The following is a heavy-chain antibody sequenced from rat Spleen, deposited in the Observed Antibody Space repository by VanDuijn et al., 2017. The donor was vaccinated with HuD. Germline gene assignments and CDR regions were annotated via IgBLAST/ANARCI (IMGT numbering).Heavy chain of an antibody. CDR1: GFTFSDYY. J-gene: IGHJ2*01. D-gene: IGHD1-9*01. V-gene: IGHV5-29*01. Sequence: EVQLVESGGGLVQPGRSLKLSCAASGFTFSDYYMAWVRQAPTKGLEWVATISYDGGRIFYRDSVKGRCTISSDNAKSSLYLQMDGLRSEDTASYYCVRHGYTRYYFDYWGQGVMVTVSS. CDR2: ISYDGGRI. CDR3: VRHGYTRYYFDY.